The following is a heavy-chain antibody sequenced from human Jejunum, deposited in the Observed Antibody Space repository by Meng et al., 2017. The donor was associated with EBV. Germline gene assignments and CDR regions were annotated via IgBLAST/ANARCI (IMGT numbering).Heavy chain of an antibody. J-gene: IGHJ4*02. V-gene: IGHV4-34*02. Sequence: QVPLPQWGAGRLKPSETLSLTCAGYRGSFSGYYWSWIRQHPGKGLEWIGEINHSGSTNYNPSLRSRVTISVETSKNQFSLRLNSVTAADTAVYYCARVAFSYTTRSLDSWGQGTLVTASS. CDR2: INHSGST. CDR1: RGSFSGYY. D-gene: IGHD3-16*02. CDR3: ARVAFSYTTRSLDS.